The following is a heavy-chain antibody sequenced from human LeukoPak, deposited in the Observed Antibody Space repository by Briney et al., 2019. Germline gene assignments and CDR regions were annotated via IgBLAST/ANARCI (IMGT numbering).Heavy chain of an antibody. CDR3: AYSSPNYYYGMDV. Sequence: SETLSLTCTVSVGYNSRGGYYWSWIRQHPGKGLEWIVYIYYSGSTYHNPSLKSRVTISVDTSKNQFSLKLSSVTAADTAVYYCAYSSPNYYYGMDVWGQGTTVTVSS. J-gene: IGHJ6*02. V-gene: IGHV4-31*03. CDR2: IYYSGST. D-gene: IGHD6-13*01. CDR1: VGYNSRGGYY.